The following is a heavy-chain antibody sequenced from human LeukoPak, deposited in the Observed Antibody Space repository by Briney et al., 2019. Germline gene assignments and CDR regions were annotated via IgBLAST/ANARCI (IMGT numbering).Heavy chain of an antibody. CDR3: AGFGGNSF. D-gene: IGHD4-23*01. CDR2: ISNSGIT. J-gene: IGHJ4*02. Sequence: GGSLRLSCAASGFSVSNNHVNWVRQAPGKGLEWVSVISNSGITYYADSVKGRLTISRDNSKNTVFLQMNSLRAEDTAVYYCAGFGGNSFWGPGTLVTVSS. V-gene: IGHV3-66*01. CDR1: GFSVSNNH.